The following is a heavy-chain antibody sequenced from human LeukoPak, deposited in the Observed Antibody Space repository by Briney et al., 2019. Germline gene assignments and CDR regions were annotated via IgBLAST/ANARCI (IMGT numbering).Heavy chain of an antibody. CDR1: GFNFRSYG. CDR3: ARRDPFDY. D-gene: IGHD2-21*02. CDR2: IWYDGSNK. V-gene: IGHV3-33*01. Sequence: GGTLRLSCAASGFNFRSYGMHWVRQAPGKGLEWVAVIWYDGSNKNYADSVKGRFTISRDNSQNTLYLQMNSLRAEDTAVYYCARRDPFDYWGQGTLVTVSS. J-gene: IGHJ4*02.